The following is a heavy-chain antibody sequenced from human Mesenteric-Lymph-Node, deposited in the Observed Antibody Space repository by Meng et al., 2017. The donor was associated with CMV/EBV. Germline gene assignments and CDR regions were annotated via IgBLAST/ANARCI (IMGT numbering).Heavy chain of an antibody. CDR3: ARHNSHYFYYGMDV. D-gene: IGHD4-23*01. CDR2: INHSGST. Sequence: SETLSLTCAVYGGSFSGYYWSWIRQPPGKGLEWIGEINHSGSTNYNPSLKSRVTISVDTSKNQFSLKLSSVTAADTAVYYCARHNSHYFYYGMDVWGQGTTVTVSS. J-gene: IGHJ6*02. V-gene: IGHV4-34*01. CDR1: GGSFSGYY.